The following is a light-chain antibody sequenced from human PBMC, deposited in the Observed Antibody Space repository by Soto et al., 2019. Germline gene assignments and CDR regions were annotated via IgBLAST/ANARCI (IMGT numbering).Light chain of an antibody. V-gene: IGLV2-14*01. Sequence: QSVLPQPASVSGSPGQSITISCTGTSSDVGGYNYVSWYQQHPGKAPKFMIYDVSNRPSGVSNRFSGSKSGNTASLTISGLQAEDEADYYCSSYTTSNTRQIVFGTGTKVTV. CDR2: DVS. J-gene: IGLJ1*01. CDR1: SSDVGGYNY. CDR3: SSYTTSNTRQIV.